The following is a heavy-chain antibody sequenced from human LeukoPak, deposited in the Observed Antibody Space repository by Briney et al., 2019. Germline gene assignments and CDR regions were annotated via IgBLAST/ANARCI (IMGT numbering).Heavy chain of an antibody. Sequence: NPGGSLRLSCAASGFTFSSYAMSWVRQAPGKGLEWVSIISGSGTSTDYADSVKGRFTISRDNSKNTLYLQMNSLRAEDTAVYYCARDSGSYFYYYMDVWGKGTTVTVSS. J-gene: IGHJ6*03. CDR3: ARDSGSYFYYYMDV. CDR1: GFTFSSYA. CDR2: ISGSGTST. V-gene: IGHV3-23*01. D-gene: IGHD1-26*01.